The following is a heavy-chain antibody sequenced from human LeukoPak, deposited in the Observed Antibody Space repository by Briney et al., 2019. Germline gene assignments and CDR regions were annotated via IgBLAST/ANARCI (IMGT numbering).Heavy chain of an antibody. Sequence: GGSLRLSCAASGFSFSDAWMSWVRQIPGKGLEWVGRIESKTDGGTTDYAAPVKGRFTISRDDSTNTLYLQMNSLKSEDTAVYYCTTYGSGREFDYWGQGTLVTVSS. CDR1: GFSFSDAW. CDR3: TTYGSGREFDY. D-gene: IGHD3-10*01. V-gene: IGHV3-15*04. CDR2: IESKTDGGTT. J-gene: IGHJ4*02.